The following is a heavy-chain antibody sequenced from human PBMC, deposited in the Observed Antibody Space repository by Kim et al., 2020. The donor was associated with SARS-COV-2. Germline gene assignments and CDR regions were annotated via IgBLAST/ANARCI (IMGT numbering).Heavy chain of an antibody. J-gene: IGHJ4*02. Sequence: AASGKGRFTVSRDDSKNTAYLQMNNLKTEDTAVYYCTRGYCSGGSCYCDYWGQGTLVTVSS. D-gene: IGHD2-15*01. CDR3: TRGYCSGGSCYCDY. V-gene: IGHV3-73*01.